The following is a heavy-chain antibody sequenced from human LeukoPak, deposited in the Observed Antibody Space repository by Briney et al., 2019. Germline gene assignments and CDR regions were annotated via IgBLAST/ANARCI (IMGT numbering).Heavy chain of an antibody. J-gene: IGHJ4*02. V-gene: IGHV3-7*01. CDR3: ASTFPYCSGGTCAL. D-gene: IGHD2-15*01. CDR2: IHPDGGTK. CDR1: GVTFRSYW. Sequence: GGSLRLSCAASGVTFRSYWMSWVRQAPGKGLEWVADIHPDGGTKNYVDSVKGRFTISRDNAANSLYLQMSSLRAEDTAVYYCASTFPYCSGGTCALGGQGTLVTVSS.